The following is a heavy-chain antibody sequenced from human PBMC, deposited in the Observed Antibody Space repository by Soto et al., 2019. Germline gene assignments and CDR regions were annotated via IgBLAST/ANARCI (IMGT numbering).Heavy chain of an antibody. J-gene: IGHJ4*02. D-gene: IGHD3-16*01. V-gene: IGHV3-15*07. CDR3: ATGRGELLY. CDR1: GFTFSYAW. Sequence: EVQLVESGGDLAKPGGSLRLSCAVSGFTFSYAWMNWVRQAPGKGLEWVGRIKSKTDGGTTDYAAPVKGRFTISRDDSRTMVFLQMNSLGTEDTAVYYCATGRGELLYWGQGTRVPVSS. CDR2: IKSKTDGGTT.